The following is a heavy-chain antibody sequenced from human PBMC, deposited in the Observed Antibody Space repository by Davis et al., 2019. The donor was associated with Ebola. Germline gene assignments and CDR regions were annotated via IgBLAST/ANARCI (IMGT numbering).Heavy chain of an antibody. CDR3: VRDIFATIRGTRGAFDI. D-gene: IGHD1-7*01. CDR2: VSYDGNTQ. V-gene: IGHV3-30-3*01. Sequence: GGSLRLSCSASRFTFNTYAMHWVRQAPGRGPEWVAVVSYDGNTQLYADTVMGRFTISRDNSENTLYLQMNSLRSDDTAVYYCVRDIFATIRGTRGAFDIWGQGTMVTVSS. CDR1: RFTFNTYA. J-gene: IGHJ3*02.